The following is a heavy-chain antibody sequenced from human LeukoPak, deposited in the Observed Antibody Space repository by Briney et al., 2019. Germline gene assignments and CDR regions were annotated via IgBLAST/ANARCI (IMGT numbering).Heavy chain of an antibody. D-gene: IGHD2-15*01. CDR3: ARDFSGVGVGLSYFDC. CDR2: ISVYNGNT. Sequence: ASVTVSFKASGYTFTSYGISWVRQAPGQGLEWMGWISVYNGNTNYAQKLQGRVTMTTDTSTSTAYMELRSLGSDDTAVYYCARDFSGVGVGLSYFDCWGQGTLVSVSS. J-gene: IGHJ4*02. V-gene: IGHV1-18*01. CDR1: GYTFTSYG.